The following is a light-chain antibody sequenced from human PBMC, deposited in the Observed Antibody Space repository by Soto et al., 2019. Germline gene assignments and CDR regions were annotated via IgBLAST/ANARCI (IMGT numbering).Light chain of an antibody. Sequence: QSALTQPASVSGSPGQSITISCTGTNSDVGSYNYVSWFQQHPGKAPKLIIYEVNDRPSWISTRFSASKSANTASLTISGLQPDDEADYYCCSYTTNNTWVFGGGTKLTVL. CDR2: EVN. CDR1: NSDVGSYNY. V-gene: IGLV2-14*01. CDR3: CSYTTNNTWV. J-gene: IGLJ3*02.